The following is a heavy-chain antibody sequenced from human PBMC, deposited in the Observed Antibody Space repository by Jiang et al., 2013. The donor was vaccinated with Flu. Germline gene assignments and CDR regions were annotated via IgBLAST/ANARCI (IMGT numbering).Heavy chain of an antibody. Sequence: GPGLVKPSETLSLTCTVSGDSVTGNYWTWIRKPPGKELEWIGYFSISGSTSYKPSLMGRVTISVDTTKNQVSLKLTSVTAADTAVYFCARGELHYYYYGLDVWGQGTTVTVSS. V-gene: IGHV4-59*02. CDR2: FSISGST. J-gene: IGHJ6*02. CDR3: ARGELHYYYYGLDV. D-gene: IGHD1-7*01. CDR1: GDSVTGNY.